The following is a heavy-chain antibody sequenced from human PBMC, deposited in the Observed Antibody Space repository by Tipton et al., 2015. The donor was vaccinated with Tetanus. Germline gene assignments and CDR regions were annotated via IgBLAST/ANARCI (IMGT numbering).Heavy chain of an antibody. CDR1: GFTFRVHD. J-gene: IGHJ4*02. CDR3: ARGAYGQFDY. Sequence: SLRLSCTASGFTFRVHDMHWVRRVTGKGLEWVSSIGSAGDTYYSGSVKGRFTISREVGKNSLYLQMSDLRAGDTAIYYCARGAYGQFDYWGQGTLVTVSS. V-gene: IGHV3-13*01. CDR2: IGSAGDT. D-gene: IGHD4-17*01.